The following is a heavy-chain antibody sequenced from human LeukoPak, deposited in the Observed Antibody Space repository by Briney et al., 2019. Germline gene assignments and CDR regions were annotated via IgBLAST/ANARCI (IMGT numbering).Heavy chain of an antibody. CDR3: AREAIGHYYYYYMDV. J-gene: IGHJ6*03. Sequence: GGSLRLSCAASGFTFSDYYMSWIRQAPGKGLEWVSYISSSGSTIYYADSVKGRFTISRDNAKNSLYLQMNSLRAEDTAVYYCAREAIGHYYYYYMDVWGKGTTVTVSS. CDR1: GFTFSDYY. V-gene: IGHV3-11*04. D-gene: IGHD2-21*01. CDR2: ISSSGSTI.